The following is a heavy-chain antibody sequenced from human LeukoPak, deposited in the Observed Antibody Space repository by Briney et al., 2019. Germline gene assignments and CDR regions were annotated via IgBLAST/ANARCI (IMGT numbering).Heavy chain of an antibody. CDR2: NYYSGST. J-gene: IGHJ4*02. CDR1: GGSISSGGYY. Sequence: TLSLTCTVSGGSISSGGYYWSWIRQHPGKGLGWIGYNYYSGSTHYTPSRKSPITISVHTSKNQFSLNLSAVTAANTAVYHCARDIQYFDWLLSRLDYWGQGTLVTVSS. D-gene: IGHD3-9*01. CDR3: ARDIQYFDWLLSRLDY. V-gene: IGHV4-31*01.